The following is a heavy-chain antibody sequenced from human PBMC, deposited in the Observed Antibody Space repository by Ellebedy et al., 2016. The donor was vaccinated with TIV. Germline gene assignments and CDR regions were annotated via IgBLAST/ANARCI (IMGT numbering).Heavy chain of an antibody. D-gene: IGHD5-12*01. CDR1: GFTFSSFA. Sequence: GESLKISXVASGFTFSSFAMRWVRQAPGKGLEWISDISGGGGSTDYADSVKGRFTISRDDSKNTLYLEMNSLRVDDTAVYYCAKSPLKYTGYDWSDYWGQGTLVTVSS. CDR3: AKSPLKYTGYDWSDY. V-gene: IGHV3-23*01. CDR2: ISGGGGST. J-gene: IGHJ4*02.